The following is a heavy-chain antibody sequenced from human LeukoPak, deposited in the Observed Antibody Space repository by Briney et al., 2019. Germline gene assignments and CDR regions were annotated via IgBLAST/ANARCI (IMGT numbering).Heavy chain of an antibody. J-gene: IGHJ4*02. Sequence: ASVKVSCKVSGYTLTELSMHWVRQAPGKGLEWMGGFDPEDGETIYAQKFRGRVTMTEDTSTDTAYMELSSLRSEDTAVYYCATADYGGNPGHFDYWGQGTLVTVSS. D-gene: IGHD4-23*01. CDR2: FDPEDGET. CDR1: GYTLTELS. CDR3: ATADYGGNPGHFDY. V-gene: IGHV1-24*01.